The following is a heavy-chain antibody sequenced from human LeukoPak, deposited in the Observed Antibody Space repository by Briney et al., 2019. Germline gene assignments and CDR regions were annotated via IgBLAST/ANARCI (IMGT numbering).Heavy chain of an antibody. CDR1: GFSFSDDA. D-gene: IGHD4-17*01. CDR3: ATGNDYGDYVGIYFDS. Sequence: GGSLRLSCAASGFSFSDDAMNWGRRAPGKGLEWGLSISSGSSNISYADSVKGRFTIARDNAKNSLYLQMNSLRAAATAVYYCATGNDYGDYVGIYFDSWGKGTLVTVSS. J-gene: IGHJ4*02. V-gene: IGHV3-21*01. CDR2: ISSGSSNI.